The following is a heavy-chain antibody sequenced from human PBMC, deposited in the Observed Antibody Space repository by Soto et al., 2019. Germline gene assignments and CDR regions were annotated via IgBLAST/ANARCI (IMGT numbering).Heavy chain of an antibody. V-gene: IGHV1-18*01. CDR3: VRDRDSDTWPSRDV. CDR1: GYSFTRNG. D-gene: IGHD1-26*01. CDR2: ISAKNGDT. Sequence: QVHLVQSGAELKKPGASVRVSCKASGYSFTRNGISWVRQAPGQGLEWMGWISAKNGDTNYAQKFQGRVIMTTDTSTSTAYMELRSLRSDDTAVYYCVRDRDSDTWPSRDVWDQGTTVTVSS. J-gene: IGHJ6*02.